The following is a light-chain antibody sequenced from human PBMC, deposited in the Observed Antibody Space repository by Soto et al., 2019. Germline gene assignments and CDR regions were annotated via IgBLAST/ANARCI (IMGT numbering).Light chain of an antibody. Sequence: ALTQPASVSGSPGQSITISCTGTSIDVGGYNYVSWYQQHPGKAPKLMIYDVSNRPSGVSNRFSGSKSGNTASLTISGLQAEDEADYYCSSYTSSSPLFGTGTKVTVL. CDR3: SSYTSSSPL. CDR2: DVS. J-gene: IGLJ1*01. CDR1: SIDVGGYNY. V-gene: IGLV2-14*01.